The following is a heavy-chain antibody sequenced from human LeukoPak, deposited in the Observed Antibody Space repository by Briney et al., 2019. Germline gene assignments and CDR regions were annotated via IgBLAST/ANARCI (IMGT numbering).Heavy chain of an antibody. V-gene: IGHV3-15*01. CDR2: IKAKAHGGTI. Sequence: GRSLRLSCAASGFTFSSFAMHWVRQAPGEGLEWVGRIKAKAHGGTIEYAAPVKGRFTISRDDSKNTLYLQMNSLKTEDTAVYYCTTDGVGVEGATYDNWGQGTLVSVSS. CDR3: TTDGVGVEGATYDN. D-gene: IGHD1-26*01. J-gene: IGHJ4*02. CDR1: GFTFSSFA.